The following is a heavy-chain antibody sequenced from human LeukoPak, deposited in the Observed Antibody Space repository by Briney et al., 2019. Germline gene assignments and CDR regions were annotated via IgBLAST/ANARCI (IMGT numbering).Heavy chain of an antibody. D-gene: IGHD5-12*01. CDR1: GGSFSGYY. Sequence: SETLSLTCAVSGGSFSGYYWSWMRQPPGKGLEWIGELDQSVSANSNPSLKSRVTISVDTSKNQFSLKLRSVTAADTAVYYCAGGATMPYYYYYMDVWGKGTTVTVSS. V-gene: IGHV4-34*01. J-gene: IGHJ6*03. CDR3: AGGATMPYYYYYMDV. CDR2: LDQSVSA.